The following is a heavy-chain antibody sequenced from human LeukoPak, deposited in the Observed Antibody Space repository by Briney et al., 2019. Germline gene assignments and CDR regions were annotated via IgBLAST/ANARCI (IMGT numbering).Heavy chain of an antibody. J-gene: IGHJ4*02. CDR3: AKVGDSSGYYQNYFDY. V-gene: IGHV3-30*02. Sequence: QPGGSLRLSCAASGFTFSSYGMHWVRQAPGKGLDWVAFIRYDGSNKYYADSVKGRFTISRDNSKSTLYLQMNSLRAEDTAVYYCAKVGDSSGYYQNYFDYWGQRTLVTVSS. CDR1: GFTFSSYG. CDR2: IRYDGSNK. D-gene: IGHD3-22*01.